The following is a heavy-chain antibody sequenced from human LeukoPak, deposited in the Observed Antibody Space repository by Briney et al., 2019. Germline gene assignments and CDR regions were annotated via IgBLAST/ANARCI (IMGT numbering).Heavy chain of an antibody. J-gene: IGHJ3*02. CDR2: INPNSGGT. D-gene: IGHD1-26*01. CDR3: ARVGLYSRSYSPAFDI. Sequence: ASVKVSCKASGYTFTGYYMHWVRQAPGQGLEWMGWINPNSGGTNYAQKFQGRVTMTRDTSISTAYMELSRLRSDDTAVYYCARVGLYSRSYSPAFDIWGQGTMVTVSS. CDR1: GYTFTGYY. V-gene: IGHV1-2*02.